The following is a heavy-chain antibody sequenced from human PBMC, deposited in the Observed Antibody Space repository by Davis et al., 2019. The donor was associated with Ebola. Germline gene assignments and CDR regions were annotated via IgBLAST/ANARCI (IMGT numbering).Heavy chain of an antibody. J-gene: IGHJ5*02. CDR2: INERERG. CDR1: GGSFSGYY. V-gene: IGHV4-34*01. Sequence: PSETLSLTCTVSGGSFSGYYWTWIRQVPGKGLEWIGEINERERGNYNPSPQCRVTIFLNTPKMRFYLRLESVTAADTAIYVCARGDWKQLVRGYWFDPWGQGTLVTVAS. CDR3: ARGDWKQLVRGYWFDP. D-gene: IGHD3-10*01.